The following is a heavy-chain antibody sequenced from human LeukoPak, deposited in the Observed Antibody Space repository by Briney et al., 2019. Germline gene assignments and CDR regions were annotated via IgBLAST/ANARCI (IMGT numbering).Heavy chain of an antibody. V-gene: IGHV3-23*01. CDR2: LTDSGGST. D-gene: IGHD6-6*01. J-gene: IGHJ4*02. CDR1: GFTFSSCA. CDR3: ARRSNVNIAVRTGAHIGSFDY. Sequence: PGGSLRLSCAASGFTFSSCAMSWVRQAPGKGLEWVSSLTDSGGSTYYADSVKGRFSISRDRSKNTLHLQMNSLRVEDTAVYYCARRSNVNIAVRTGAHIGSFDYWGQGTLVTVSS.